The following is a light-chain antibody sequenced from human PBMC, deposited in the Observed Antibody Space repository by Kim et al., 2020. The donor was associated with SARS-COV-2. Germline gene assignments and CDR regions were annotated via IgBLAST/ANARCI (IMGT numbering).Light chain of an antibody. J-gene: IGLJ1*01. Sequence: SYELTQPPSMSVSPGQTASIPCSGDKLGDKFAFWYQQKPGQSPVLVIYQDNKRPSGIPERFSGSNSGNTATLTISGTQAIDEADYYCQAWDSNTAIFGTGTKVTVL. CDR3: QAWDSNTAI. V-gene: IGLV3-1*01. CDR2: QDN. CDR1: KLGDKF.